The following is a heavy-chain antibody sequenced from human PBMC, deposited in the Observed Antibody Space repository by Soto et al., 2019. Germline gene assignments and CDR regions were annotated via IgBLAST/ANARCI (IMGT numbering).Heavy chain of an antibody. J-gene: IGHJ6*02. CDR1: GYTFTSYG. V-gene: IGHV1-18*01. D-gene: IGHD1-26*01. Sequence: ASVKVSCKASGYTFTSYGIGWVRQAPGQGLEWMGWISAYNGNTNYAQKLQGRVTMTTDTSTSTAYMELSSLRSEDTAVYYCASSHLGATPSGMDVWGQGTTVTVSS. CDR3: ASSHLGATPSGMDV. CDR2: ISAYNGNT.